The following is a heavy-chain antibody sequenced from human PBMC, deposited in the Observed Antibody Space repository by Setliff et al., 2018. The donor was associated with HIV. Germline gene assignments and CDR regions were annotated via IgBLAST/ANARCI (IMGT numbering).Heavy chain of an antibody. CDR3: ARLDCSSSSGFVDY. CDR2: IYTSGST. V-gene: IGHV4-4*09. CDR1: VNSISTYC. Sequence: SETLSLTCTVSVNSISTYCWIWIRQPPGKGLEWIGNIYTSGSTNYNPSLKSRVTISVDTSKNQFSLKLSSVNAADTAVYYCARLDCSSSSGFVDYWGQGTLVTVSS. J-gene: IGHJ4*02. D-gene: IGHD2-2*01.